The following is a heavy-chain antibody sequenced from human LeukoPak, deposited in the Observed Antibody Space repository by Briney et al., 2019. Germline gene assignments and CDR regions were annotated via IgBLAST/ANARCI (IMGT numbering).Heavy chain of an antibody. J-gene: IGHJ4*02. D-gene: IGHD4-23*01. CDR1: GFTISGHA. Sequence: GGSLRLSCVASGFTISGHAMSWVRQAPARGLEWVSITVAGYSETHYVDSVRGRFTISRDDSSNTLSLEMNSLRADDTGTYYCVKDFCRGGNCPFPFFDSWGQGTVVTVSS. V-gene: IGHV3-23*01. CDR2: TVAGYSET. CDR3: VKDFCRGGNCPFPFFDS.